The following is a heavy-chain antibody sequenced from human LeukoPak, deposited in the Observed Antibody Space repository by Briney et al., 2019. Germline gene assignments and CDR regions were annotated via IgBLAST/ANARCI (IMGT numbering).Heavy chain of an antibody. CDR1: GFTFSSYS. J-gene: IGHJ3*02. CDR3: ARGARYSSSSGDAYDI. Sequence: GGSLRLSCAASGFTFSSYSMNWVRQAPGKGLEWVSYISSSSSTIYYTDSVKGRFTISRDNAKNSLYLQMNSLRAEDTAVYYCARGARYSSSSGDAYDIWGQGTMVTVSS. V-gene: IGHV3-48*01. CDR2: ISSSSSTI. D-gene: IGHD6-6*01.